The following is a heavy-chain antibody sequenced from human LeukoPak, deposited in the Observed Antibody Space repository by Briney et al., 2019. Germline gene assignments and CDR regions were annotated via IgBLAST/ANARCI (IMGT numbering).Heavy chain of an antibody. V-gene: IGHV1-46*01. CDR2: INPSGGSN. Sequence: GSVKVSCKASGYTFTNYYIHWMRQAPGQGLEWMGIINPSGGSNRNAQNFQGRVTMTRDTSTSTVYMEMSSLRYEDTAVYYCARVGDSSNAGFEPWGKGTLVTVSS. D-gene: IGHD6-19*01. CDR1: GYTFTNYY. J-gene: IGHJ5*02. CDR3: ARVGDSSNAGFEP.